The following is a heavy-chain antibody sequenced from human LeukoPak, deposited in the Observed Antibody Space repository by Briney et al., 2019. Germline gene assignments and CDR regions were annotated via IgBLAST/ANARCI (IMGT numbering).Heavy chain of an antibody. D-gene: IGHD6-25*01. CDR2: IYYSGST. Sequence: SETLSLTCTVSGGSISSSNYFWGWIRQPLGKGLEWIGNIYYSGSTYYNPSLKSRVTISLDTSKNQFSLQLSSVTVADTAVYYCARQLYSSATVWGQGTTVTVSS. J-gene: IGHJ6*02. CDR3: ARQLYSSATV. CDR1: GGSISSSNYF. V-gene: IGHV4-39*01.